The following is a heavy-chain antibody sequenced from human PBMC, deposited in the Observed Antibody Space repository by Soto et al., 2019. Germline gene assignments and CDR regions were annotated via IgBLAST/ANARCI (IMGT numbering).Heavy chain of an antibody. CDR3: ARGGGIDY. CDR2: ISSSGNTI. CDR1: RFDFSGYS. Sequence: EVPLVESGGGLVQPGGSLRLSCAASRFDFSGYSMNWVRQAPGKGLEWVSYISSSGNTIYYADSVKGRFTISRDNAKNSLYLQMNSLRAEDTAVYYCARGGGIDYWGQGTLVTVSS. V-gene: IGHV3-48*01. J-gene: IGHJ4*02. D-gene: IGHD2-15*01.